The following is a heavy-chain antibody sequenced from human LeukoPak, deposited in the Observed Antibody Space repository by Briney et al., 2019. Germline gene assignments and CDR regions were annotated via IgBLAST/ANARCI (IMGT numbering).Heavy chain of an antibody. V-gene: IGHV3-23*01. D-gene: IGHD6-19*01. CDR2: ISGSGGST. CDR1: GGSFSGYY. Sequence: ETLSLTCAVYGGSFSGYYWSWIRQPPGKGLEWVSAISGSGGSTYYADSVKGRFTISRDNSKNTLYLQMNSLRAEDTAVYYCAKSAGSGWYGVDYWGQGTLVTVSS. J-gene: IGHJ4*02. CDR3: AKSAGSGWYGVDY.